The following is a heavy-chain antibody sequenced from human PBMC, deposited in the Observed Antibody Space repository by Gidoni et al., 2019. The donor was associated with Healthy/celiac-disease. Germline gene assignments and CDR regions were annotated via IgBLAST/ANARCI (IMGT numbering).Heavy chain of an antibody. CDR3: AKDSIAGYYFDY. CDR1: GFTFSSYG. CDR2: ISYDGSNK. D-gene: IGHD6-13*01. Sequence: QVQLVESGGGVVQPGRSLRLSCASSGFTFSSYGMNWVRQSPGKGLEWVAVISYDGSNKYYADSVKGRFTISRDNSKNTLYLQMNRLRAEDTAVYYWAKDSIAGYYFDYWGQGTLVTVSS. V-gene: IGHV3-30*18. J-gene: IGHJ4*02.